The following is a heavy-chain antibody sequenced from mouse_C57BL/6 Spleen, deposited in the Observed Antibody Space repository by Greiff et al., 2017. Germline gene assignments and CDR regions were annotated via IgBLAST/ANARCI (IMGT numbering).Heavy chain of an antibody. CDR3: ARSGNYREWFAY. V-gene: IGHV1-52*01. CDR2: IDPSDSET. Sequence: VQLQQSGAELVRPGSSVKLSCKASGYTFTSYWMHWVKQRPIQGLEWIGNIDPSDSETHYNQKFKDKATLTVDKSSSTAYMQLSSLTSEDSAVYYCARSGNYREWFAYWGQGTLVTVSA. CDR1: GYTFTSYW. D-gene: IGHD2-1*01. J-gene: IGHJ3*01.